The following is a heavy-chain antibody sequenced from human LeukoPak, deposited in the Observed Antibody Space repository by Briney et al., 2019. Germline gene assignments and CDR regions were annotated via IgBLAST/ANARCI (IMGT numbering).Heavy chain of an antibody. Sequence: SETLSLTCTVSGGFISSSSYYWGWIRQPPGKGLEWIGSIYYSGSTYYSPSLKSRVTISVDTSKNQFSLKLSSVTAADTAVYYCARLIPALRTNWGQGTLVTVSS. V-gene: IGHV4-39*07. CDR1: GGFISSSSYY. J-gene: IGHJ4*02. CDR2: IYYSGST. D-gene: IGHD4-17*01. CDR3: ARLIPALRTN.